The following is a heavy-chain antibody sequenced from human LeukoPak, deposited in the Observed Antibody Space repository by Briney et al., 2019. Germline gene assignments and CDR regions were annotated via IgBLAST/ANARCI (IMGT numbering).Heavy chain of an antibody. CDR3: AKALYYGDSSSGI. CDR2: IRYDGSNK. D-gene: IGHD4-17*01. J-gene: IGHJ3*02. CDR1: GFTFSSYG. V-gene: IGHV3-30*02. Sequence: GGSLRLXCAASGFTFSSYGMHWARQAPGKGLEWVAFIRYDGSNKYYADSVKGRFTISRDNSKNTLYLQMNSLRAEDTAVYYSAKALYYGDSSSGIWGQGTMVTVSS.